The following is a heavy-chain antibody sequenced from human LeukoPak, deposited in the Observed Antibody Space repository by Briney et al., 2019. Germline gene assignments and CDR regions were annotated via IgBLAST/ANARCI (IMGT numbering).Heavy chain of an antibody. CDR3: AKEDNGDSFDY. J-gene: IGHJ4*02. D-gene: IGHD2-21*01. V-gene: IGHV3-30*18. Sequence: GRSLRLSCAASGFTFSSYGIHWVRQAPGKGLEWVAVISYDGSNKYYADSVKGRFTIFRDNSKNTLYLQMNSLRAEDTAVYYCAKEDNGDSFDYWGQGTLVTVSS. CDR2: ISYDGSNK. CDR1: GFTFSSYG.